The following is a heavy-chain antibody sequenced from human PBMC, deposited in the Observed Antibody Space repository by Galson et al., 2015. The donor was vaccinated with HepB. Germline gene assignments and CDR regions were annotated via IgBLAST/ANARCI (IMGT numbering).Heavy chain of an antibody. V-gene: IGHV3-33*01. CDR1: GFNFSSYG. CDR2: IWYDGSNK. J-gene: IGHJ4*02. D-gene: IGHD3-22*01. Sequence: SLRLPCAASGFNFSSYGLFWLRQAPGKGLAWVAVIWYDGSNKYYADSVKGRFTISRDNSKNTLYLQMNSLRAEDTAVYYCARVGPGDNSALLDYWGRGTLVTVSS. CDR3: ARVGPGDNSALLDY.